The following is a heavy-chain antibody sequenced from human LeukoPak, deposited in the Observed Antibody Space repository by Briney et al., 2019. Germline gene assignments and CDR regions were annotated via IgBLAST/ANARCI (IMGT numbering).Heavy chain of an antibody. V-gene: IGHV4-59*01. J-gene: IGHJ3*02. CDR3: ARVPHDAFDI. CDR2: IYYSGST. Sequence: SETLSLTCTVSGGSISSYYWSWIRQPPGKGLEWIGYIYYSGSTNYNPSLKSRVTISVDTSKNQFSLKLSSVTAADTAVYYCARVPHDAFDIWGQGTMVTVSS. CDR1: GGSISSYY.